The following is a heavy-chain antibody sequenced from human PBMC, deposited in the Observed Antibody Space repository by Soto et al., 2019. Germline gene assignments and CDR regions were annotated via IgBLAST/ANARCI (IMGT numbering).Heavy chain of an antibody. Sequence: QVQLVQSGAEVKKPGASVKVSCKASGYTFTSYGISWVRQAPGQGLEWLGWISAYNGNTNYAQKLQGRVTMTTDTTTSTAYMELRSMSSDDTAVYYCEIEARHPLYGDSFYFDYWVQRTLVTVSS. J-gene: IGHJ4*02. CDR1: GYTFTSYG. CDR3: EIEARHPLYGDSFYFDY. CDR2: ISAYNGNT. V-gene: IGHV1-18*01. D-gene: IGHD4-17*01.